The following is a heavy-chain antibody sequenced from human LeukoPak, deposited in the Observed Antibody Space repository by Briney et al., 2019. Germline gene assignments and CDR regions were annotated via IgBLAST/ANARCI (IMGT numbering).Heavy chain of an antibody. CDR1: GGSISSYY. D-gene: IGHD3-22*01. V-gene: IGHV4-4*07. CDR3: ARSAEGYYYDSSGPIDY. J-gene: IGHJ4*02. Sequence: SETLSLTCTVSGGSISSYYWSWIRQPAGKGLEWIGRIYTSGSTNYNPSLKSRVIMSVDTSKNQFSLKLSSVTAADTAVYYCARSAEGYYYDSSGPIDYWGQGTLVTVSS. CDR2: IYTSGST.